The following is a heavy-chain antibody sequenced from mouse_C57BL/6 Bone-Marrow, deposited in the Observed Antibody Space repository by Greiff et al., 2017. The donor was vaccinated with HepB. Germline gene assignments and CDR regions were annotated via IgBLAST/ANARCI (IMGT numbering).Heavy chain of an antibody. CDR3: ARRSYYGSSYYAMDY. J-gene: IGHJ4*01. Sequence: DVKLQESGGGLVQPGGSLKLSCAASGFTFSDYGMAWVRQAPRKGPEWVAFISNLAYSIYYADTVTGRFTISRENAKNTLYLEMSSLRSEDTAMYYCARRSYYGSSYYAMDYWGQGTSVTVSS. CDR2: ISNLAYSI. D-gene: IGHD1-1*01. V-gene: IGHV5-15*04. CDR1: GFTFSDYG.